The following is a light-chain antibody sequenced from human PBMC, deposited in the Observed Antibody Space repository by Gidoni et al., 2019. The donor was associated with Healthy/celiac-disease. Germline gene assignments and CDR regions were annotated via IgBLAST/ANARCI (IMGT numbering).Light chain of an antibody. CDR1: QSVSSN. J-gene: IGKJ2*01. CDR2: GAS. V-gene: IGKV3-15*01. Sequence: EIVMTQSPATLSVSPGERATLAGRASQSVSSNLAWYQQKPGQAPRLLIYGASTSDTGIPARFSGSGSGTEFTLTISSLQSEDFAVYYCQQYNNWPMYTFGQGTKLEIK. CDR3: QQYNNWPMYT.